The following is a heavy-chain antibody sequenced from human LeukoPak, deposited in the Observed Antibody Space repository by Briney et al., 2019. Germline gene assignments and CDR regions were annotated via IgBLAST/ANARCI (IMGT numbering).Heavy chain of an antibody. CDR3: ATTSSDY. V-gene: IGHV3-21*01. Sequence: PRGSLRLSCAASGFTFSTYLMNWVRQAPGRGLEWVSSISSSSYMYYADSVKGRFTISRDNPKNSLYLQMNSLRAEDTAVYYCATTSSDYWGQGTLVTVSS. CDR1: GFTFSTYL. CDR2: ISSSSYM. J-gene: IGHJ4*02.